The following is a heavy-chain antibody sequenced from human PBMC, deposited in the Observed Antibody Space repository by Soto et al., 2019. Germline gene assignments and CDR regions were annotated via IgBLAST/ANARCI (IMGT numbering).Heavy chain of an antibody. J-gene: IGHJ4*02. CDR3: ARHGYGDHFDY. V-gene: IGHV4-59*08. D-gene: IGHD4-17*01. CDR2: IYYSGST. Sequence: SETLSLTCTVSGGSISSYYWSWIRQPPGKGLEWIGYIYYSGSTNYNPSLKSRVTISVDTSKNQFSLKLSSVTAADTAVYYGARHGYGDHFDYWGQGTLVTVSS. CDR1: GGSISSYY.